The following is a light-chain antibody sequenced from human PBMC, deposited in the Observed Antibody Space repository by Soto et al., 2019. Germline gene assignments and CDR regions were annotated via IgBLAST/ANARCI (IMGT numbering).Light chain of an antibody. V-gene: IGKV3-20*01. Sequence: DIVLTQSPGTLSLSPGERATLSCRASQSVGSSYLAWYQQKPGQAPRLLIYGASSRATVIPDRFSGSGSGTDFNLTISRLEPEDFAVYYCQQYGSSPYTFGQGTRLEIK. CDR2: GAS. J-gene: IGKJ2*01. CDR3: QQYGSSPYT. CDR1: QSVGSSY.